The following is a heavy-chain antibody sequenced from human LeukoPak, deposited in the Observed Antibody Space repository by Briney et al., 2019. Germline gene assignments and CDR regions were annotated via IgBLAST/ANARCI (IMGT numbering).Heavy chain of an antibody. CDR2: IYYSGNT. D-gene: IGHD6-13*01. CDR1: GGSISSYY. CDR3: ARHGIVDSSRKYYFDY. V-gene: IGHV4-59*01. J-gene: IGHJ4*02. Sequence: SETLSLTCTVSGGSISSYYWSWIRQPPGKGLEWIGYIYYSGNTNYNPSLKSRVTISVDTSKNQFSLKLSSVTAADTAVYYCARHGIVDSSRKYYFDYWGQGTLVTVSS.